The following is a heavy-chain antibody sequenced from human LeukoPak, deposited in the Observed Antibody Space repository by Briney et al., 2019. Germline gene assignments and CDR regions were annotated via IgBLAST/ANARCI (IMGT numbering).Heavy chain of an antibody. CDR3: ARDLPLTPSYYYDSSDAFDI. CDR2: INPNSGGT. J-gene: IGHJ3*02. CDR1: GYTFTGYY. V-gene: IGHV1-2*02. D-gene: IGHD3-22*01. Sequence: GASVKVSCKASGYTFTGYYMHWVRQAPGQGLEWMGWINPNSGGTNYAQKFQGRVTMTRDTSISTAYMELSRLRSDDTAVYYCARDLPLTPSYYYDSSDAFDIWGQGTMVTVSS.